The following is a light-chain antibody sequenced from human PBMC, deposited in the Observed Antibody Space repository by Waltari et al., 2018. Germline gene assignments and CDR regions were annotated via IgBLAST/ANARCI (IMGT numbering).Light chain of an antibody. CDR2: EVT. V-gene: IGLV2-8*01. Sequence: QSALTQPPSASGSPGQSVTISCTGTSNDVGGYNFVSWYQQHPGKAPKLMIFEVTKWPSGVPDRFAGSKSGNTASLTVSGLQAEDEADYYCTSYAGSNKAVFGGGTKLTVL. J-gene: IGLJ2*01. CDR1: SNDVGGYNF. CDR3: TSYAGSNKAV.